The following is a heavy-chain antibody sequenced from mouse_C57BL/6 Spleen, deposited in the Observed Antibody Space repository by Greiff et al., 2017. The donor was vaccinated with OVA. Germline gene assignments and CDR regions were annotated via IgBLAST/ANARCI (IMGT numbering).Heavy chain of an antibody. V-gene: IGHV5-4*01. CDR1: GFTFSSYA. CDR2: ISDGGSYT. D-gene: IGHD1-1*01. J-gene: IGHJ4*01. CDR3: AREGDGSSPYYAMDY. Sequence: EVQLVESGGGLVKPGGSLKLSCAASGFTFSSYAMSWVRQTPEKRLEWVATISDGGSYTYYPDNVKGRFTISRDNAKNNLYLQMSHLKSEDTAMYYCAREGDGSSPYYAMDYWGQGTSVTVSS.